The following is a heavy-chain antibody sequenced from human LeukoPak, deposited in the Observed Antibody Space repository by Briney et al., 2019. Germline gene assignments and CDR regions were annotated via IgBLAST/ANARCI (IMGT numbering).Heavy chain of an antibody. CDR2: ITGGGGST. D-gene: IGHD2-21*01. Sequence: QPGGSLRLSCAASGFTFSSYAMSWVRQAPGKGLEWVSGITGGGGSTYYADSVKGRFTISRDNSKNTLYLQMNSLRAEDPAVYYCAKDGATVAQGAIDYWGQGTLVTVSS. V-gene: IGHV3-23*01. CDR1: GFTFSSYA. J-gene: IGHJ4*02. CDR3: AKDGATVAQGAIDY.